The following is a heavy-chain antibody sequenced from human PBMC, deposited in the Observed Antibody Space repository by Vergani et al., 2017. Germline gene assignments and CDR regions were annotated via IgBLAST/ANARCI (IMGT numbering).Heavy chain of an antibody. CDR2: IYYSGST. CDR3: AREAYSSSWYWFDP. J-gene: IGHJ5*02. V-gene: IGHV4-59*01. Sequence: QVQLQESGPGLVKPSETLSLTCTVSGGPISSYYWSWIRQPPGKGLEWIGYIYYSGSTNYNPSLKSRVTISVDTSKNQFSLKLSSVTAADTAVYYCAREAYSSSWYWFDPWGQGTLVTVSS. CDR1: GGPISSYY. D-gene: IGHD6-13*01.